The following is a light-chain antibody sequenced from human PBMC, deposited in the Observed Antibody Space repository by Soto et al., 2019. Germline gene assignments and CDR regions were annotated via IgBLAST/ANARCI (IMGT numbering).Light chain of an antibody. CDR2: SNN. Sequence: QSVLTQPPSASGTPGQRVTISCSGSSSNIGSNTVNWYQQLPGTAPKLLIFSNNKRPSGVPDRFSGSKSGTSASLAISGLESEDEDDYYCAAWYDSRNGHVVFGGGTKVTVL. CDR1: SSNIGSNT. J-gene: IGLJ2*01. CDR3: AAWYDSRNGHVV. V-gene: IGLV1-44*01.